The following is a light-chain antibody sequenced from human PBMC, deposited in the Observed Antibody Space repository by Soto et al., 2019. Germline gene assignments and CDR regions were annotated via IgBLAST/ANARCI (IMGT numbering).Light chain of an antibody. CDR3: QHYGSSPFT. J-gene: IGKJ3*01. V-gene: IGKV3-20*01. Sequence: EIVLTQSPGTLSLSPGERATLSCRASQSVTSNSLAWYQQKPGQAPRLLIFGASSRATGIPDRFSGSGSGTDFTLTISSLEPEDFAVYYCQHYGSSPFTFGPGTKVDIK. CDR1: QSVTSNS. CDR2: GAS.